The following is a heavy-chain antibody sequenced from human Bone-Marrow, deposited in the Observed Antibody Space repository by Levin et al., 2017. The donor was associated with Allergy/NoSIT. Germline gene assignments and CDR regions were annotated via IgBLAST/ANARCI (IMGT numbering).Heavy chain of an antibody. J-gene: IGHJ3*02. CDR3: AKSQRGPNDAFDI. Sequence: PGGSLRLSCAASGFTFDDYAMHWVRQAPGKGLEWVSGISWNSGSIGYADSVKGRFTISRDNAKNSLYLQMNSLRAEDTALYYCAKSQRGPNDAFDIWGQGTMVTVSS. V-gene: IGHV3-9*01. CDR1: GFTFDDYA. CDR2: ISWNSGSI. D-gene: IGHD2-15*01.